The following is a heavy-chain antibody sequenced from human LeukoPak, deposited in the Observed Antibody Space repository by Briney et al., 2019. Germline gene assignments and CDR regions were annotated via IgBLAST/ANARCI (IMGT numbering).Heavy chain of an antibody. CDR3: ARDQREIVVVPAAMGYYYYMDV. J-gene: IGHJ6*03. CDR2: IYTSGST. V-gene: IGHV4-4*07. D-gene: IGHD2-2*01. CDR1: GGSISSYY. Sequence: SETLSLTCTVSGGSISSYYWSWIRQPAGKGLEWIGRIYTSGSTNYNPSLKSRVTMSVDTSKNQFSLKLSSVTAADTAVYYCARDQREIVVVPAAMGYYYYMDVWGKGTTVTVSS.